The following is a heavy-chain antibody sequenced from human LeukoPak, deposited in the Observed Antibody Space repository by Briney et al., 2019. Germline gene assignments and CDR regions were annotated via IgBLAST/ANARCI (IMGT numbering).Heavy chain of an antibody. CDR3: ARYYCTNGICYHFDY. V-gene: IGHV4-59*01. J-gene: IGHJ4*02. CDR1: GGSISGYF. CDR2: IYSGGST. D-gene: IGHD2-8*01. Sequence: SETLSLTCTVSGGSISGYFWSWIRQPPGNGLEWIGFIYSGGSTTYNPSLKSRVTISVDTSKNKFSLKLSSVTAAGTAIYYCARYYCTNGICYHFDYWGQGTLVTVSS.